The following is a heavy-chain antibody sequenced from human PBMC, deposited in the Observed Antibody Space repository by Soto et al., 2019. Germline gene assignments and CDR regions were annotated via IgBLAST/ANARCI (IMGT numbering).Heavy chain of an antibody. V-gene: IGHV3-21*02. CDR3: VRENEMAGATSAFEY. Sequence: EVQLVESGGGLVKPGGSLRVSCEASGFRFNSYSMNWVRQAPQKGLEWVSLIDARSNYIYYADSVKVRFTISRDNARNSLYLQMDSLRVEDTAVYYCVRENEMAGATSAFEYWGQGTPVTVSS. CDR2: IDARSNYI. CDR1: GFRFNSYS. D-gene: IGHD1-26*01. J-gene: IGHJ4*02.